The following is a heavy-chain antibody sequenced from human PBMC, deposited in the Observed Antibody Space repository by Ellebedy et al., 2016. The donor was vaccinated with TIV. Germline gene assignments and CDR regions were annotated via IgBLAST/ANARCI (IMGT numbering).Heavy chain of an antibody. CDR3: AKTTPYGTTWAGSFDP. D-gene: IGHD3-10*01. Sequence: GESLKISCAASGFTFSDYYMSWIRQAPGKGLEWVSTISDRAGSHYANSVRGRFTISRDNSKSTLYLQMNSLRVEDTAIYYCAKTTPYGTTWAGSFDPWGQGVLVTVSS. CDR2: ISDRAGS. V-gene: IGHV3-23*01. J-gene: IGHJ5*02. CDR1: GFTFSDYY.